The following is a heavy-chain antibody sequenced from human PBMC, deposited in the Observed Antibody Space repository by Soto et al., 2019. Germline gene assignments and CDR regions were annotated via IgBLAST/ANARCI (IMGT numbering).Heavy chain of an antibody. V-gene: IGHV4-30-4*01. CDR1: GGSISSGDYY. D-gene: IGHD6-6*01. Sequence: SETLSLTCTVSGGSISSGDYYWSWIRQPPGKGLEWIGYIYHSGSTYYNPSLKSRVTISVDTSKNQFSPKLSSVTAADTAVYYCARERPDGARLDPWGQGTLVTVCS. J-gene: IGHJ5*02. CDR3: ARERPDGARLDP. CDR2: IYHSGST.